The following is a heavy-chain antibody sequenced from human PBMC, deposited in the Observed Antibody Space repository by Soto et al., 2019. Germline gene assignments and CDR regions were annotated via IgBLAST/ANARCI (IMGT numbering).Heavy chain of an antibody. Sequence: QVQLVQSGAEVKKPGASVKVSCKASGYTFTNYGISWVRQAHGQGLEWMGWINIYNGNTKYAQKLQGRVTVTTDTSTSTAYMELMSLRSDDTAVYYCARTLPPIDYWGQGTLVTVSS. V-gene: IGHV1-18*01. CDR2: INIYNGNT. D-gene: IGHD1-26*01. CDR3: ARTLPPIDY. CDR1: GYTFTNYG. J-gene: IGHJ4*02.